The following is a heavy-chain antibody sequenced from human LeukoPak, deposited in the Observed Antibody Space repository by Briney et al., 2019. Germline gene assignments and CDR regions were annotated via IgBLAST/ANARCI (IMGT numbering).Heavy chain of an antibody. CDR1: GFTFSSYA. CDR3: AKDHVCSGGSCYFYY. CDR2: ISGSGGST. J-gene: IGHJ4*02. Sequence: GSLRLSCSASGFTFSSYAMSWVRQAPGKGLEWVLAISGSGGSTYYPGSLKGRFTISRDNSKKTLYLQMNSLRAEDTAVYYCAKDHVCSGGSCYFYYWGQGTLVTVSS. V-gene: IGHV3-23*01. D-gene: IGHD2-15*01.